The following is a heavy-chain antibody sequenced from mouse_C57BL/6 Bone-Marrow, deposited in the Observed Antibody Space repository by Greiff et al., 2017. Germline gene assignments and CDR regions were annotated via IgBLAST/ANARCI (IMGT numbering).Heavy chain of an antibody. V-gene: IGHV1-69*01. D-gene: IGHD2-5*01. Sequence: QVQLQQPGAELVMPGASVKLSCKASGYTFTSYWMHWVKQRPGQGLEWIGELDPSDSYTNYNQKFKGKSTLTVDKSSSTAYMRLSSLTSEGSAVYYCAREGDSYYSNWGFAYWGQGTLVTVSA. CDR3: AREGDSYYSNWGFAY. CDR2: LDPSDSYT. J-gene: IGHJ3*01. CDR1: GYTFTSYW.